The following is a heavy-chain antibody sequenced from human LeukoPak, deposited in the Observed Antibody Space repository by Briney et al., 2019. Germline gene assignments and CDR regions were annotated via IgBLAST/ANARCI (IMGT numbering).Heavy chain of an antibody. V-gene: IGHV1-69*13. CDR1: GGTFSSYA. CDR2: IIPIFGTA. CDR3: ARERESGSYRYFDY. D-gene: IGHD1-26*01. J-gene: IGHJ4*02. Sequence: RASVKVSCEASGGTFSSYAISWVRQAPGQGLEWMGGIIPIFGTANYAQKFQGRVTITADESTSTAYMELSSLRSEDTAVYYCARERESGSYRYFDYWGQGTLVTVSS.